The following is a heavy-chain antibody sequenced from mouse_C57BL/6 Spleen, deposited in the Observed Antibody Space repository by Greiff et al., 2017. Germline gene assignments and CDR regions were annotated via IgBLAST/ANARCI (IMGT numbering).Heavy chain of an antibody. CDR3: ATIYDYDGEFAY. V-gene: IGHV1-82*01. CDR1: GYAFSSSW. CDR2: IYPGDGDT. D-gene: IGHD2-4*01. Sequence: VQLQQSGPELVKPGASVKISCKASGYAFSSSWMNWVKQRPGKGLEWIGRIYPGDGDTNSNGKFKGKATLTADKSSSTAYMQLSSLTSEDSAVYFCATIYDYDGEFAYWGQGTLVTVSA. J-gene: IGHJ3*01.